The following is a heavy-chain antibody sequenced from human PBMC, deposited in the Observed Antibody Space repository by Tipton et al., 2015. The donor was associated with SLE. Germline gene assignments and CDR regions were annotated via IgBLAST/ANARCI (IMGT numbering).Heavy chain of an antibody. D-gene: IGHD3-22*01. CDR3: ARGLNYYDSSGYYPFYYIDV. V-gene: IGHV4-39*07. Sequence: TLSLTCTVSGGSIGSSSYYWGWIRQPPGKGLEWIGSIYYSGSTYYNPSLKSRVTISVDTSKNQFSLKLSSVTAADTAVYYCARGLNYYDSSGYYPFYYIDVWGKGTTVTVSS. CDR2: IYYSGST. J-gene: IGHJ6*03. CDR1: GGSIGSSSYY.